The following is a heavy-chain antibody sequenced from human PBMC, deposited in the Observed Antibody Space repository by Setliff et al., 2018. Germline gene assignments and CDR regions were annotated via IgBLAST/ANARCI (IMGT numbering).Heavy chain of an antibody. CDR2: IYYRGTT. V-gene: IGHV4-39*01. CDR1: GASLSSGTYY. CDR3: ARTGTYRYFDY. J-gene: IGHJ4*02. Sequence: PSETLSLTCTVSGASLSSGTYYWGWIRQPPGKGLEWIGRIYYRGTTYSNASLASRLTISVDTAKNQFSLKLTSVTAADTAVYYCARTGTYRYFDYWGQGTRVTVSS. D-gene: IGHD1-1*01.